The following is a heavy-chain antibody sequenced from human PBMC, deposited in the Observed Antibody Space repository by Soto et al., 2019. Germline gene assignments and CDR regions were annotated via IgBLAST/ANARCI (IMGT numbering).Heavy chain of an antibody. CDR3: VKDRDCTRTTCPDGYSGMDV. D-gene: IGHD2-2*01. V-gene: IGHV3-9*01. Sequence: PGGSLRLSCAASGFSFEDYAMHWVRQGPGKGLGWVAGISWNSGRIDHADSVKGRFTISRDNAWNSLYLQMSSLRPEDTALYYCVKDRDCTRTTCPDGYSGMDVWGQGTTVTVSS. CDR1: GFSFEDYA. CDR2: ISWNSGRI. J-gene: IGHJ6*02.